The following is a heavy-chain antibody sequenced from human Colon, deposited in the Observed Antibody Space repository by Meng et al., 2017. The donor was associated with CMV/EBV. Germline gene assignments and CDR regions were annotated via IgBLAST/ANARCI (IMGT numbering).Heavy chain of an antibody. Sequence: QGRLVQAAAEVKRPGASVTVSCKASGYNFTPYYIRWVLEAPGKGLEWVGCMLPKTGALDYAQKFRSRITLTTDTSITTAYMELSGLTSDDTAVYYCIRENWYYDYWGLGTLVTVSS. J-gene: IGHJ4*02. CDR3: IRENWYYDY. V-gene: IGHV1-2*02. CDR1: GYNFTPYY. CDR2: MLPKTGAL. D-gene: IGHD1-1*01.